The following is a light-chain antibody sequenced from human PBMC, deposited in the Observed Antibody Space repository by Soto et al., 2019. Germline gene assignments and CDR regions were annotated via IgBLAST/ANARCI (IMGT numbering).Light chain of an antibody. Sequence: DLHMTQSPSSLSASVGVKVTITCRASRDISDYLNWFQHKPGRAPKLLIYAASTLQVGVPPRFRGSGSASGTHYTLTIKRLQPEDSATYYCQQSYSPPLTFGGGTNVEI. CDR3: QQSYSPPLT. CDR2: AAS. J-gene: IGKJ4*01. CDR1: RDISDY. V-gene: IGKV1-39*01.